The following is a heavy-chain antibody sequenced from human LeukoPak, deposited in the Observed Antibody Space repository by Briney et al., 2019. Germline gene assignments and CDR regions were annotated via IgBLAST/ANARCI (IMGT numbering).Heavy chain of an antibody. CDR2: IYYSGST. Sequence: PSETLSLTCTVSGGSISSSSYYWGWIRQPPGKGLEWIGSIYYSGSTYYNPSLKSRVTISVDTSKNQFSLKLSSVTAADTALYYCARAGMDGRGYYQGFDYWGQGTLVTVSS. CDR1: GGSISSSSYY. J-gene: IGHJ4*02. D-gene: IGHD3-22*01. V-gene: IGHV4-39*01. CDR3: ARAGMDGRGYYQGFDY.